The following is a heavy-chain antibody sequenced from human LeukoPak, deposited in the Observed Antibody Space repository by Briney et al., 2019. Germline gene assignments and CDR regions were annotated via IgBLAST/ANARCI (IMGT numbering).Heavy chain of an antibody. Sequence: PSQTLSLTCTVSGDSISSYFWTWIRQPAGKGLEWIGRIYSSGSTKYNPSLKSRVTISVDKSRNQFSVKLSSVTAADTAVYYCARAGVQWQRPRDYYYYYMDVWGKGSTVTVSS. J-gene: IGHJ6*03. D-gene: IGHD6-19*01. CDR3: ARAGVQWQRPRDYYYYYMDV. V-gene: IGHV4-4*07. CDR2: IYSSGST. CDR1: GDSISSYF.